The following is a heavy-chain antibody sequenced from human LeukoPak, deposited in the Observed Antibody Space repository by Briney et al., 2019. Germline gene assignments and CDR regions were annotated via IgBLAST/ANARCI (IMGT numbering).Heavy chain of an antibody. CDR2: ISGSGGST. CDR1: GFTFSSYG. Sequence: GGSLRLSCAASGFTFSSYGMSWVRQAPGKGLEWVSAISGSGGSTYYADSVKGRFTISRDNSKNTLYLQMNSLRAEDTAVYYCAKLEDGYNYYYYYMDVWGKGTTVTISS. J-gene: IGHJ6*03. D-gene: IGHD5-24*01. V-gene: IGHV3-23*01. CDR3: AKLEDGYNYYYYYMDV.